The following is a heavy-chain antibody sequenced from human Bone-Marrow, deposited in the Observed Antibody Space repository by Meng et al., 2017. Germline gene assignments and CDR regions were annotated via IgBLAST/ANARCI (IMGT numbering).Heavy chain of an antibody. J-gene: IGHJ4*02. CDR1: GFPFSSYG. Sequence: VELVESGGGVVQPGRFLRISCAASGFPFSSYGMHWVREAPGKGLEWVAVIWSDARNTYYAESVKGRFTISRATSKNTLYLQMDSLSVEDTAVSYCARDLSSCSLDYRRQGTLVTVSS. D-gene: IGHD3-10*01. CDR2: IWSDARNT. CDR3: ARDLSSCSLDY. V-gene: IGHV3-33*01.